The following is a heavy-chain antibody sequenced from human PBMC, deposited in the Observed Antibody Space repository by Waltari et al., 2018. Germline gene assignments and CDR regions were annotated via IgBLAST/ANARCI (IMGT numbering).Heavy chain of an antibody. Sequence: QVQLQESGPGLVKPSETLSLTCAVSGYSISSGYYWGWIRHPPGKGLEWIGSIYHSGSTYYNPSLKSRVTISVDTSKNQFSLKLSSVTAADTAVYYCARDDHYYDSSGYFNWFDPWGQGTLVTVSS. CDR1: GYSISSGYY. V-gene: IGHV4-38-2*02. CDR2: IYHSGST. CDR3: ARDDHYYDSSGYFNWFDP. D-gene: IGHD3-22*01. J-gene: IGHJ5*02.